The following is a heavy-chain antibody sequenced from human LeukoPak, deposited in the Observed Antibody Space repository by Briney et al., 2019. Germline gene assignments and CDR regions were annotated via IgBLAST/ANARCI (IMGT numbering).Heavy chain of an antibody. Sequence: GGSLRLSCAASGLIFDNFGMSWVRQAPGKGLEWVSALSATGGSAYYAASAQGRFTTSRDNSKNILYLEMNSLRVDDTAVYYCAKDTAPLGATKEFDHWGQGTLVTVSS. J-gene: IGHJ4*02. CDR3: AKDTAPLGATKEFDH. V-gene: IGHV3-23*01. D-gene: IGHD1-26*01. CDR2: LSATGGSA. CDR1: GLIFDNFG.